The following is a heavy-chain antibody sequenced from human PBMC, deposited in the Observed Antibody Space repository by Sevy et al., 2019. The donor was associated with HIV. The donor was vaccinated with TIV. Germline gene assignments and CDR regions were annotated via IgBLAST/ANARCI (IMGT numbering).Heavy chain of an antibody. J-gene: IGHJ4*02. CDR1: GGSISVYY. D-gene: IGHD1-26*01. V-gene: IGHV4-59*01. CDR3: ARARGRGELLSGLNY. CDR2: MSNSGNS. Sequence: SEILSLTCAVSGGSISVYYWSWIRQPPGKGLEWLGYMSNSGNSYYNPSLKSRVTIAVDTSNNQFSLRLTSVTPADTALYFCARARGRGELLSGLNYWGQGTLVTVSS.